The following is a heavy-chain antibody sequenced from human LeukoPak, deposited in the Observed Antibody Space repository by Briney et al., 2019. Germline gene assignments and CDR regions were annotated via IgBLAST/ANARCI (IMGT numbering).Heavy chain of an antibody. CDR3: ARGDSFSGDY. CDR1: GFTFDDYG. CDR2: INWNGGST. V-gene: IGHV3-20*04. J-gene: IGHJ4*02. Sequence: PGGSLRLSCAASGFTFDDYGMSWVRQAPGKGLEWVSGINWNGGSTGYADSVKGRFTISRDNAKNPLYLQMSSLRAEDTAVYYCARGDSFSGDYWGQGTLVTVSS. D-gene: IGHD2/OR15-2a*01.